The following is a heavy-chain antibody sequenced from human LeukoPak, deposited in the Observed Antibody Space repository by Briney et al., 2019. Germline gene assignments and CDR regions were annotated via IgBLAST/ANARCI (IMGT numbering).Heavy chain of an antibody. Sequence: GGSLRLSCAASGSTFSSYSMNWVRQAPGKGLEWVSSISSSSSYIYYADSVRGRFTISRDNSRSTLYLQMNSLRVEDTAVYYCAKRFCSGGSCNYYYYYGMDVWGQGTTVTVSS. CDR3: AKRFCSGGSCNYYYYYGMDV. J-gene: IGHJ6*02. CDR1: GSTFSSYS. CDR2: ISSSSSYI. V-gene: IGHV3-21*04. D-gene: IGHD2-15*01.